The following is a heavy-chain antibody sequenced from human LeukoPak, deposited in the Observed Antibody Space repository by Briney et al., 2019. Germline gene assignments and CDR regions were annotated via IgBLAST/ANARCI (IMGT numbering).Heavy chain of an antibody. Sequence: GGSLRLSCAASGFTFSSYAMSWVRQAPGKGLEWVSAISGSGGSTYFADSVNGRFTISRDNSKNTLYLQMNSLRAEDTAVYYCAKGDNWTPPRYFDYWGQGTLVTVSS. J-gene: IGHJ4*02. CDR3: AKGDNWTPPRYFDY. CDR2: ISGSGGST. CDR1: GFTFSSYA. V-gene: IGHV3-23*01. D-gene: IGHD1-20*01.